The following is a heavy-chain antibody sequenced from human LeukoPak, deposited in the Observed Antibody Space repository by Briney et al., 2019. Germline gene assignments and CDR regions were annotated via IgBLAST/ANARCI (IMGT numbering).Heavy chain of an antibody. V-gene: IGHV4-34*01. J-gene: IGHJ4*02. CDR2: INHSGST. D-gene: IGHD3-10*01. Sequence: PSETLSLTCAVYGGSFSGYYWSWIRQPPGKGLEWIGEINHSGSTNYNPSLKSRVTISVDTSKNQFSLKLSSVTAADTAVYYCARESNYYGSGSYVDYWGQGTLVTVSS. CDR3: ARESNYYGSGSYVDY. CDR1: GGSFSGYY.